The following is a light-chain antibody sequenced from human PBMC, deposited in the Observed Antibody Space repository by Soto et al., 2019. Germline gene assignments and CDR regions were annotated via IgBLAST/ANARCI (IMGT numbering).Light chain of an antibody. V-gene: IGKV3-11*01. CDR2: DAS. CDR3: QQRNNWPPIT. J-gene: IGKJ5*01. Sequence: EIVLTQSPASMSLYRGERATLFCRASQSVSSYLAWYQQKPGQAPRLLIYDASNRATGVPARFSGSGSGTDFTLTISSLEPEDFALYYCQQRNNWPPITFGQGTRPEI. CDR1: QSVSSY.